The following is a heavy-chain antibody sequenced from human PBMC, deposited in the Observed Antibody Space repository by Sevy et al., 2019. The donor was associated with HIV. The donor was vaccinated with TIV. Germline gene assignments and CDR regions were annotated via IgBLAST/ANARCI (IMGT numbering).Heavy chain of an antibody. Sequence: GGSLRLSCAASGFTFSDYSMNWVRQAPGKGLEGVSYISSSSSPIYYAGSVKGRFTISRDNAKNSQYLQMNSLRDEDTAVYYCARNGDYDYWGQGTLVTVSS. CDR3: ARNGDYDY. J-gene: IGHJ4*02. D-gene: IGHD4-17*01. CDR2: ISSSSSPI. CDR1: GFTFSDYS. V-gene: IGHV3-48*02.